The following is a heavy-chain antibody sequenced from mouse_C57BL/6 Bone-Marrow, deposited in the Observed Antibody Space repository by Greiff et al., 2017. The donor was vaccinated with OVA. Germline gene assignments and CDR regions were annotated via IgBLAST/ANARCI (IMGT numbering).Heavy chain of an antibody. J-gene: IGHJ1*03. CDR1: GYTFTSYW. CDR3: ARGIYYGNYVHWYFDV. CDR2: IYPGSGST. D-gene: IGHD2-1*01. Sequence: QVQLQQSGAELVKPGASVKMSCKASGYTFTSYWITWVKQRPGQGLEWIGDIYPGSGSTNYNEKFKSKATLTVDTSSSTAYMQLSSLTSEDSAVYYCARGIYYGNYVHWYFDVWGTGTTVTVSS. V-gene: IGHV1-55*01.